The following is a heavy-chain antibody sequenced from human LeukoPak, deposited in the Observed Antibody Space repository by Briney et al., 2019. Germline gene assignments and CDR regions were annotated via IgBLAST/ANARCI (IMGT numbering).Heavy chain of an antibody. Sequence: PGGSLRLSCAASGFTFSSYAMSWVRQAPGKGLEWVSAISGNGGSTYYADSVKGRFTISRDNSKNTLYLQMNSLRAEDTAVYYCAKTRSSSTSCYAYWGQGTLVTVSS. CDR3: AKTRSSSTSCYAY. J-gene: IGHJ4*02. CDR1: GFTFSSYA. D-gene: IGHD2-2*01. CDR2: ISGNGGST. V-gene: IGHV3-23*01.